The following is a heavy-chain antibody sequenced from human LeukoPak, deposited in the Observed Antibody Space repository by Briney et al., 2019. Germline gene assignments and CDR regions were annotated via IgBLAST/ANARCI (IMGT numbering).Heavy chain of an antibody. CDR3: ARSGYSYGLGDYYYYYMDV. D-gene: IGHD5-18*01. V-gene: IGHV4-39*07. Sequence: SETLSLTCTVSGGSISSSSYYWGWIRQPPGKGLEWIGSISYSGSTYYNPSLKSRVTISVDTSKNQFSLKLSSVTAADTAVYYCARSGYSYGLGDYYYYYMDVWGKGTTVTVSS. CDR1: GGSISSSSYY. CDR2: ISYSGST. J-gene: IGHJ6*03.